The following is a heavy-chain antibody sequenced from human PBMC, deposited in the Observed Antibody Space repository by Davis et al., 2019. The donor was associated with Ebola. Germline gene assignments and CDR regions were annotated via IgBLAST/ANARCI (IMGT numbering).Heavy chain of an antibody. J-gene: IGHJ6*03. V-gene: IGHV3-30-3*01. CDR3: AREMSDYGDYSAYYYMDV. D-gene: IGHD4-17*01. Sequence: GESLKISCAASGFTFSSYAMHWVRQAPGKGLEWVAVISYDGSNKYYADSVKGRFTISRDNSKNTLYLQMNSLRAEDTAVYYCAREMSDYGDYSAYYYMDVWGKGTTVTVSS. CDR1: GFTFSSYA. CDR2: ISYDGSNK.